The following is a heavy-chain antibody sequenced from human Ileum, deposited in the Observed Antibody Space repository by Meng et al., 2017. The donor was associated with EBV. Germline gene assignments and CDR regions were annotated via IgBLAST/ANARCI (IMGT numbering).Heavy chain of an antibody. V-gene: IGHV4-39*01. J-gene: IGHJ4*02. CDR3: AMGPDYAKTGY. Sequence: HPLLQDSGPGMVKPSWTLSPTWTVSGGSISSSNYCWGWIRQPPGKGLEWIQSICYTDYTYYNPSLKSRVTISADKSKNQFSLRLNSLTAAGTAVYYCAMGPDYAKTGYWGQGTLVTVSS. CDR2: ICYTDYT. D-gene: IGHD4-17*01. CDR1: GGSISSSNYC.